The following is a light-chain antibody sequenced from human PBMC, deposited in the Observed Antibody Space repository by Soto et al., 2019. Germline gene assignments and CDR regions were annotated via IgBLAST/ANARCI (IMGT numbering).Light chain of an antibody. V-gene: IGLV2-8*01. CDR2: GVT. CDR3: SSYARSNNWSVV. J-gene: IGLJ2*01. Sequence: QSALTQPPSASGSPGQSVTISCTGTSSDVGGFKYVSWYQHHPGKAPKLIMYGVTKRPSGVPDRFSGSKSGNTASLTVSWRQADDEAEYYCSSYARSNNWSVVFGGGTKLPVL. CDR1: SSDVGGFKY.